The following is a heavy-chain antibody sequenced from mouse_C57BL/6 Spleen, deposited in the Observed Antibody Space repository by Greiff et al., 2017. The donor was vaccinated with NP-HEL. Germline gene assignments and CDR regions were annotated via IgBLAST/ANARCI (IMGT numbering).Heavy chain of an antibody. V-gene: IGHV5-4*01. CDR3: ASNWDWYFDV. CDR2: ISDGGSYT. J-gene: IGHJ1*03. CDR1: GFTFSSYA. D-gene: IGHD4-1*01. Sequence: EVQVVESGGGLVKPGGSLKLSCAASGFTFSSYAMSWVRQTPEKRLEWVATISDGGSYTYYPDNVKGRFTISRDNAKNNLYLQMSHLKSEDTAMYYCASNWDWYFDVWGTGTTVTVSS.